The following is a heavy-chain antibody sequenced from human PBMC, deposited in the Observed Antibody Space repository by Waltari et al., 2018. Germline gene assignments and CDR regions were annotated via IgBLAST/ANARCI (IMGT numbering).Heavy chain of an antibody. Sequence: QVQLQESGPGLVKPSETLSLTCAVSGYSISSGYYWGWIRQPPGKGLGWIGNIYHSGSTPYNPSLKSRVTISVDTSKNQFSLKLSSVTAADTAVYYCARRAAITAAGPTYYMDVWGKGTTVTVSS. D-gene: IGHD6-13*01. CDR1: GYSISSGYY. CDR3: ARRAAITAAGPTYYMDV. V-gene: IGHV4-38-2*01. J-gene: IGHJ6*03. CDR2: IYHSGST.